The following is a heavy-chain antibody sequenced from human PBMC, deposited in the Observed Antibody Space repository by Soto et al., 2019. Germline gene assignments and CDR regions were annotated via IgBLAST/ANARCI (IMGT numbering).Heavy chain of an antibody. Sequence: QVQLVESGGGVVQPGRSLRLSCAASGFTFSSYAMHWVRQAPGKGLEWVAVISYDGSNKYYADSVKGRFTISRDNSKNXXYLQMNSLRAEDTAVYYCARPNSKDYGDYYYGMDVWGQGTTVTVSS. CDR3: ARPNSKDYGDYYYGMDV. D-gene: IGHD4-17*01. CDR2: ISYDGSNK. CDR1: GFTFSSYA. V-gene: IGHV3-30-3*01. J-gene: IGHJ6*02.